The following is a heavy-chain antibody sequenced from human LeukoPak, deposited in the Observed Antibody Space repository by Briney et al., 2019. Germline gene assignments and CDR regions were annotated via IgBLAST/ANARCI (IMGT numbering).Heavy chain of an antibody. CDR1: GFTFSGYW. V-gene: IGHV3-74*01. J-gene: IGHJ6*02. D-gene: IGHD5/OR15-5a*01. CDR3: ARSWLVYYWYYGMDV. Sequence: PGGSLRLSCAASGFTFSGYWMHWVRQGPEKGLELVSRIDNDGHGIIYADSVKGRFTTSRDNAKNSLYLQMNSLRAEDTAVYYCARSWLVYYWYYGMDVWGQGTTVTVSS. CDR2: IDNDGHGI.